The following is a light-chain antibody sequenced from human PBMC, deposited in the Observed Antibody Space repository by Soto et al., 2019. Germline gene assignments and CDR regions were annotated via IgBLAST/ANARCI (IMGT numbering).Light chain of an antibody. CDR1: QSVDTK. J-gene: IGKJ2*01. CDR2: GAS. Sequence: ETVMTQSPATLSVSLGERVTLSCRASQSVDTKLAWYQHKPGQAPRLLIYGASTRATGIPARFSGSGSGTEFTLTISGLQSEDFAVYFCQQYYNWYTYGQETKLEIK. CDR3: QQYYNWYT. V-gene: IGKV3-15*01.